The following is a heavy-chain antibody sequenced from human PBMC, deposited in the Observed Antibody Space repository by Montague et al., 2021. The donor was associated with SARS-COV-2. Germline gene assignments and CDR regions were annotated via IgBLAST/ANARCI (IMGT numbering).Heavy chain of an antibody. D-gene: IGHD2-8*01. J-gene: IGHJ4*02. V-gene: IGHV4-59*13. CDR3: ARVKRVNGSLPHCGD. Sequence: SETLSLTCTVSGASMNFYYLTWVRQTPGKGLQWIGYTSYTGSTNXNPSLQSRLTMTVDSSKNQFTLSLCSVTAADSAVYYCARVKRVNGSLPHCGDWGQGTSVTISS. CDR1: GASMNFYY. CDR2: TSYTGST.